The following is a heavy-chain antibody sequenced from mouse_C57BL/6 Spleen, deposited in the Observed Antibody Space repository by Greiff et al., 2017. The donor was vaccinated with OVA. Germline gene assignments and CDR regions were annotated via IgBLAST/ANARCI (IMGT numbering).Heavy chain of an antibody. CDR3: TTKGMGDWYFDV. CDR1: GYSFTGYY. Sequence: VQLQQSGPELVKPGASVKISCKASGYSFTGYYMNWVKQRPEQGLEWIGRIDPEDGDTEYAPKFQGKATMTADTSSNTAYLQLSSLTSEDTAVYYCTTKGMGDWYFDVWGTGTTVTVSS. CDR2: IDPEDGDT. J-gene: IGHJ1*03. D-gene: IGHD2-3*01. V-gene: IGHV14-1*01.